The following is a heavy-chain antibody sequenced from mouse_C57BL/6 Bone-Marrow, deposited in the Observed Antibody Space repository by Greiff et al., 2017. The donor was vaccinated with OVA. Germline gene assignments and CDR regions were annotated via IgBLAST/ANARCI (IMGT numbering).Heavy chain of an antibody. J-gene: IGHJ4*01. Sequence: EVKLMESGGGLVKPGGSLKLSCAASGFTFSSYAMSCVRQTPEKRLEWVATISDGGSYTYYPDNVKGRFTISRDNAKNNLYLQMSHLKSEDTAMYYCAREGPIYYGSSYGAMDYWGQGTSVTVSS. CDR3: AREGPIYYGSSYGAMDY. CDR1: GFTFSSYA. D-gene: IGHD1-1*01. CDR2: ISDGGSYT. V-gene: IGHV5-4*01.